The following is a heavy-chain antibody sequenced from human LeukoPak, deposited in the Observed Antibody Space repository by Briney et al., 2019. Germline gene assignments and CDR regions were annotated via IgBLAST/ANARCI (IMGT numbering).Heavy chain of an antibody. V-gene: IGHV3-7*04. Sequence: GGSLRLSCTASGFTISSYWMSWVRQAPGKGLEWVANIKQDGSEKYYVDSVRGRFSISRDNAKNSLYLQMNSLRAEDTAVYYCPRKTVAVPGGDHWGQGTLVTVSA. CDR3: PRKTVAVPGGDH. CDR1: GFTISSYW. D-gene: IGHD6-19*01. J-gene: IGHJ5*02. CDR2: IKQDGSEK.